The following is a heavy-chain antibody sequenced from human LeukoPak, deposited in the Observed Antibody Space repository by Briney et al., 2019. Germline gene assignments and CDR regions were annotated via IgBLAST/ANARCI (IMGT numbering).Heavy chain of an antibody. D-gene: IGHD1-7*01. Sequence: GESLKMSCKGSGYSFTSYWIGWVRQMPGKGLEWMGIISPGDSDTRYSPSFQGQVTISADKSISTAYLQWSSLKASDTATYYCARQSITGTTASDYWGQGTLVTVSS. CDR1: GYSFTSYW. V-gene: IGHV5-51*01. J-gene: IGHJ4*02. CDR2: ISPGDSDT. CDR3: ARQSITGTTASDY.